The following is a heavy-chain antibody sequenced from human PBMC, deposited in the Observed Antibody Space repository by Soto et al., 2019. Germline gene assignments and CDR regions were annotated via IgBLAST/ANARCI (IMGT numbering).Heavy chain of an antibody. CDR2: INKGGSEK. J-gene: IGHJ5*02. CDR3: ARPLRYFDNWFDP. Sequence: GGSLRLSCAASGFTFSSYWMSWVRQAPGKGLEWVSNINKGGSEKYYVDSVKGRFTISRDNAKNSLYLQMNSLRAEDTAVYYCARPLRYFDNWFDPWGQGTLVTVSS. V-gene: IGHV3-7*03. D-gene: IGHD3-9*01. CDR1: GFTFSSYW.